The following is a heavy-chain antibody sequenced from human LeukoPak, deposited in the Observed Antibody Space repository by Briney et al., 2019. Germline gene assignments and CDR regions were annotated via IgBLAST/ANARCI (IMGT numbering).Heavy chain of an antibody. CDR2: IYSGGST. CDR3: ARTFYYGSGPDI. V-gene: IGHV3-53*01. J-gene: IGHJ3*02. CDR1: GFTVSSNY. D-gene: IGHD3-10*01. Sequence: GGSLRLSCAASGFTVSSNYMSWVRQAPGKGLEWVSVIYSGGSTYYADSVKGRFTISRDNSKNTLYLQMNSLRAEDTAVYYCARTFYYGSGPDIWGQGTMVTVSS.